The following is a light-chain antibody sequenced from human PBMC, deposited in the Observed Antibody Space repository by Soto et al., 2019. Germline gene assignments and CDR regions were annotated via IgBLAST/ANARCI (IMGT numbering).Light chain of an antibody. CDR3: SSHADSNNVL. Sequence: QSALTQPPSASGSPGQSVTISCTGTSSDIGGYNFVSWYQQHPGKAPKLIIYEVTKRPSGVPDRFSGSKSGDTASLTVSGLQAEDEADYYCSSHADSNNVLFGGGTKVTVL. J-gene: IGLJ2*01. CDR2: EVT. V-gene: IGLV2-8*01. CDR1: SSDIGGYNF.